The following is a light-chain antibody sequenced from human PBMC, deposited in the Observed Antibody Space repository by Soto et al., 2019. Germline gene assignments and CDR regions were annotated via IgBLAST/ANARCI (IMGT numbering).Light chain of an antibody. CDR1: QSVGSY. J-gene: IGKJ2*01. CDR3: QQRSDWPPLST. CDR2: DAS. V-gene: IGKV3-11*01. Sequence: EIVLTQSPATLALSPGERATLSCRASQSVGSYLAWYQQKPGQAPRLLIFDASNRATGIPARFSGSGSGTDFTLTISSLEPEDFAIYYCQQRSDWPPLSTFGQGTKLEIK.